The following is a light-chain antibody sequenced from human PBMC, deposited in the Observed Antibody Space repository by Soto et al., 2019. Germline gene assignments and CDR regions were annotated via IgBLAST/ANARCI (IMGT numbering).Light chain of an antibody. V-gene: IGLV2-14*01. CDR1: SSDVGGSIY. Sequence: QSALTQPASVSGSPGQSITISCTGTSSDVGGSIYVSWYKQHPGKAPKLMIYDVSNRPSGVSNRISGSKSGNTASLTISGIQPEDEADYYCSSFKSTSTYIFGTGTKVTVL. J-gene: IGLJ1*01. CDR2: DVS. CDR3: SSFKSTSTYI.